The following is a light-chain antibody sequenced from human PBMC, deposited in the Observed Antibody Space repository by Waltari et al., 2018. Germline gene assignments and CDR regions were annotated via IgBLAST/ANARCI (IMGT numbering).Light chain of an antibody. CDR3: AVWDDSLDGVV. V-gene: IGLV1-44*01. Sequence: QSVLTQPPSASGTPGQRVTISCSGSSSNIGKNSVNWYQQLPGTAPKLLIYGNDQPPSGVPDRFSGSKSGSSAYLAISGLQSEDEADYYCAVWDDSLDGVVFGGGTKLTVL. CDR2: GND. CDR1: SSNIGKNS. J-gene: IGLJ2*01.